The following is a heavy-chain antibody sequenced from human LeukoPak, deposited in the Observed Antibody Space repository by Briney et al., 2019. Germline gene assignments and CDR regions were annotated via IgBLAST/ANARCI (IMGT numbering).Heavy chain of an antibody. CDR3: ARAISYDFWSGYYHAPGY. CDR1: GFPFSDYY. Sequence: PGGSLRLSCTASGFPFSDYYIDWVRQAPGKGLEWVGRSRPKANGYTTDYAASVKGRFSISRDDSKNSLDLQMNSLKTEDTAVYFCARAISYDFWSGYYHAPGYWGQGTLVTVSS. V-gene: IGHV3-72*01. J-gene: IGHJ4*02. D-gene: IGHD3-3*01. CDR2: SRPKANGYTT.